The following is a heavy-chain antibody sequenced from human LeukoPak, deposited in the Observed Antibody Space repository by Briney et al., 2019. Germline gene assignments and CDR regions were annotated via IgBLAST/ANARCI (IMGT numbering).Heavy chain of an antibody. CDR1: GSTFSSYW. Sequence: GGSLRLSCAASGSTFSSYWMSWVRQAPGKGLEWVANIKQDGSEKYYVDSVKGRFIISRDNAKNSLYLQMNSLRVEDTAVYYCARAWGSSGAHFDYWGQGTLVTVSS. CDR3: ARAWGSSGAHFDY. V-gene: IGHV3-7*01. D-gene: IGHD3-22*01. J-gene: IGHJ4*02. CDR2: IKQDGSEK.